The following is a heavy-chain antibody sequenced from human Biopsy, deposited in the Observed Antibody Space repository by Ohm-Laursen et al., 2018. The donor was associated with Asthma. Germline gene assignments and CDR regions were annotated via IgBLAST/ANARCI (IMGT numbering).Heavy chain of an antibody. D-gene: IGHD1-7*01. CDR3: ARRGITGTTLDY. Sequence: SVKVSCKSSGYTSTSYYMHWVRQAPGQGLEWMGIINPSGGSTSYAQKFQGRVTMTRDTSTSTVYMELSSLRSEDTAVYYCARRGITGTTLDYWGQGTLVTVSS. CDR1: GYTSTSYY. V-gene: IGHV1-46*01. CDR2: INPSGGST. J-gene: IGHJ4*02.